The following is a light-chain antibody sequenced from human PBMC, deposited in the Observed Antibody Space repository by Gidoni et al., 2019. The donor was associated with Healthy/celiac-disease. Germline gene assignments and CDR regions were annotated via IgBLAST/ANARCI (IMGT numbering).Light chain of an antibody. V-gene: IGLV3-19*01. CDR1: SLRSYY. CDR3: NSRDSSGNLVV. J-gene: IGLJ2*01. Sequence: SSELTHDPAVSVALGQTVRITCQGDSLRSYYASWYQQKPGQAPVLVIYGKNNRPSGIPDRFSGSRSGNTASLTITGAQAEDEADYYCNSRDSSGNLVVFGGGTKLXVL. CDR2: GKN.